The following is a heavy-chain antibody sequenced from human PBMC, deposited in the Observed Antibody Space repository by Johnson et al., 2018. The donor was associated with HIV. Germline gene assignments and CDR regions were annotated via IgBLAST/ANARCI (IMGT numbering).Heavy chain of an antibody. Sequence: VQLVESGGGLVQPGRSLRLSCAASGFTFDDYAMHWVRQAPGKGLEWVSGISWNSGSIGYADSVQGRFTISRDNSKNTLYLQMNSLRAEDTAVYYCARDASYYGSANDAFDIWGQGTMVTVSS. CDR2: ISWNSGSI. CDR3: ARDASYYGSANDAFDI. V-gene: IGHV3-9*01. CDR1: GFTFDDYA. D-gene: IGHD3-10*01. J-gene: IGHJ3*02.